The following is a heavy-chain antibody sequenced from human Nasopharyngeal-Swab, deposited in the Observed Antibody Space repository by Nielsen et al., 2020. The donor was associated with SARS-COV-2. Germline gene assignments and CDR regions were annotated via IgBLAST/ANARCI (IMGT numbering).Heavy chain of an antibody. J-gene: IGHJ4*02. Sequence: WVRQAPGQGLEWMGWINTNTGNPTYAQGFTGRFVFSLDTSVSTAYLQISSLKAGDTAVYYCAREPLPGYGDYGYWGQGTLVTVSS. CDR2: INTNTGNP. CDR3: AREPLPGYGDYGY. V-gene: IGHV7-4-1*02. D-gene: IGHD4-17*01.